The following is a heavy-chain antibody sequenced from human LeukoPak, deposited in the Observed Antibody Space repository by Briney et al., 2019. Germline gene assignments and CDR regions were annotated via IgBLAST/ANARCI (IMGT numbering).Heavy chain of an antibody. V-gene: IGHV1-2*02. CDR1: GYTFTNYA. Sequence: ASVKVSCKASGYTFTNYAMNWVRQAPGQGLEWMGWINPNSGGTNYAQKFQGRVTMTRDTSISTAYMELSRLRSDDTAVYYCARDCSSTSCYYFDYWGQGTLVTVSS. CDR2: INPNSGGT. J-gene: IGHJ4*02. CDR3: ARDCSSTSCYYFDY. D-gene: IGHD2-2*01.